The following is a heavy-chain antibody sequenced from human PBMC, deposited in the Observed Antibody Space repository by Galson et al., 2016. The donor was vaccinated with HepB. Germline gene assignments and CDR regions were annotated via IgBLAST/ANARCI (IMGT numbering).Heavy chain of an antibody. V-gene: IGHV5-51*01. CDR2: IYPGDSET. CDR1: GYNFRDYW. D-gene: IGHD3-16*01. CDR3: ARRPGDSSNWFDT. J-gene: IGHJ5*02. Sequence: QSGAEVKKPGESLKISCKASGYNFRDYWIAWVRQMPGKGLEWMGFIYPGDSETRYSPSFQGQATISADKSISTVYLQWSRLQVSDTAVYYCARRPGDSSNWFDTWGQGTLVSVSS.